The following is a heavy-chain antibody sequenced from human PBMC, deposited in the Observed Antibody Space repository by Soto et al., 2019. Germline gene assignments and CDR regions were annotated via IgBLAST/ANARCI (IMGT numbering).Heavy chain of an antibody. CDR2: MNPNSGNT. D-gene: IGHD1-1*01. CDR3: ARERNMYGVDV. J-gene: IGHJ6*02. Sequence: QVQLVQSGAEVKKPGASVKVSCKASGYTFTSYDINWVRQATGQGLEWMGWMNPNSGNTVYAQKFQSXVTMTRNTSISTAYMELSSLRSEDTAMYYCARERNMYGVDVWGQGTTVTVSS. CDR1: GYTFTSYD. V-gene: IGHV1-8*01.